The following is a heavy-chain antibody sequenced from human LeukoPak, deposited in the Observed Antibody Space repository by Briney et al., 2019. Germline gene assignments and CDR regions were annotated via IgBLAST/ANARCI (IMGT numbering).Heavy chain of an antibody. CDR1: GGSISSYY. CDR2: IYTSGGT. CDR3: ARDLGGYDRSWFDP. D-gene: IGHD5-12*01. J-gene: IGHJ5*02. V-gene: IGHV4-4*07. Sequence: SETLSLSCTVSGGSISSYYWSWIRQPAGKGLEWVGRIYTSGGTNYNPSLKSRVTMSVDTSKNQLSLKLSSVTAADTAVYYCARDLGGYDRSWFDPWGQGTLVTVSS.